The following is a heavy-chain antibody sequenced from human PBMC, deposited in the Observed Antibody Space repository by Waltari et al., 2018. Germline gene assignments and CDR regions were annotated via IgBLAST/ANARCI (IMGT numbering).Heavy chain of an antibody. CDR2: ISFDGTNG. Sequence: QVQLMESGGGVVQPGRSLRLSCAASGFNFGAFAMHWVRQAPGKGLDWVAVISFDGTNGYYEDSVKGRFTISRDNSMRTVYLQMNSLRPEDTAVYYCAKNFGVGAPEATLGFWGPGTMVTVSS. V-gene: IGHV3-30-3*02. CDR1: GFNFGAFA. CDR3: AKNFGVGAPEATLGF. J-gene: IGHJ3*01. D-gene: IGHD3-3*01.